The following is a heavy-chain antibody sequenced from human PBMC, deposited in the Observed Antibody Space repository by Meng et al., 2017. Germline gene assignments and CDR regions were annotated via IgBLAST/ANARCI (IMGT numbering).Heavy chain of an antibody. CDR1: GFTFSSYW. V-gene: IGHV3-74*01. Sequence: GESLKISCAASGFTFSSYWMHWVRQAPGKGLVWVSRINSDGSSTSYADSVKGRFTISRDNAKNTLYLQMNSLRAEDTAVYYCARDGPGYSRGKYGMDVWGQGTTVTVSS. CDR3: ARDGPGYSRGKYGMDV. CDR2: INSDGSST. D-gene: IGHD1-26*01. J-gene: IGHJ6*02.